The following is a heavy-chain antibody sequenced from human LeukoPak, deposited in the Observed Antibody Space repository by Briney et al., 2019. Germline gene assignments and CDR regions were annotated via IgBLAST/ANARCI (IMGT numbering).Heavy chain of an antibody. CDR1: GYTFTSYY. D-gene: IGHD5-12*01. J-gene: IGHJ6*02. Sequence: GASVKVSCKASGYTFTSYYTHWVRQAPGLGLEWMGIINPSGGSTSYAQKFQGRVTMTRDTSASTVYMEVSSLRSEDTAVYYCARDSGYDLRVLDYYGMDVRGQGTTVTVSS. CDR2: INPSGGST. V-gene: IGHV1-46*01. CDR3: ARDSGYDLRVLDYYGMDV.